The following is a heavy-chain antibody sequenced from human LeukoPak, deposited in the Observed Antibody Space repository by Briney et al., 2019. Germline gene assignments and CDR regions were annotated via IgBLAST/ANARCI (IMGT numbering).Heavy chain of an antibody. CDR1: GDSMSGYY. CDR3: ARVGPRRDGYNFDY. D-gene: IGHD5-24*01. CDR2: IYYTGST. Sequence: SETLSLTCSVSGDSMSGYYWGWTRQPPGEGLECIGYIYYTGSTDSNPSLKSRVTISVDTSKSQFSLRLYSVTAADTAVYYCARVGPRRDGYNFDYWGQGILVTVSS. V-gene: IGHV4-59*01. J-gene: IGHJ4*02.